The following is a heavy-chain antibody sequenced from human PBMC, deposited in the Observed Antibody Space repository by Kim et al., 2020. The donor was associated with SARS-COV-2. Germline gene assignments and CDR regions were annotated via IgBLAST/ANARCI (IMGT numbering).Heavy chain of an antibody. Sequence: SETLSLTCTVSGGSISSYYWSWIRQPPGKGLEWIGYIYYSGSTNYNPSLKSRVTISVDTSKNQFSLKLSSVTAADTAVYYCARVTSGDIVVVPAAIWFDPWGQGTLVTVSS. CDR3: ARVTSGDIVVVPAAIWFDP. CDR2: IYYSGST. V-gene: IGHV4-59*01. D-gene: IGHD2-2*02. CDR1: GGSISSYY. J-gene: IGHJ5*02.